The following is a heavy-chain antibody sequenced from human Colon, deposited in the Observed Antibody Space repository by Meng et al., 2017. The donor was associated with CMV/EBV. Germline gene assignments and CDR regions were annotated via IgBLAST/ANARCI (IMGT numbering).Heavy chain of an antibody. Sequence: SETLSLTCSVSGASVNNGSYYWTWIRQPPGKGLEWIGYISYSGNTNYNPSLKSRVTISVDTSRNQFSLKLTSVSAADTATYYCAALRVDYGDYSFDYWGQGTLVTVSS. CDR1: GASVNNGSYY. CDR3: AALRVDYGDYSFDY. J-gene: IGHJ4*02. D-gene: IGHD4-17*01. V-gene: IGHV4-61*01. CDR2: ISYSGNT.